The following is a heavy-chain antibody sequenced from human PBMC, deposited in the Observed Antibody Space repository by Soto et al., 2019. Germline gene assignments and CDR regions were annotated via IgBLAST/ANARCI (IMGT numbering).Heavy chain of an antibody. CDR3: ANRGGGVGTNQIFDY. D-gene: IGHD2-21*02. CDR2: FGDIDGNT. J-gene: IGHJ4*02. CDR1: GLAFSSNS. V-gene: IGHV3-23*01. Sequence: EVQLLESGGGLVQPGGSLRLSCAASGLAFSSNSMTWVRQAPGKVLEWVSTFGDIDGNTFYADSLKGRFTISRDNSKNTLYLKMNSLRADDPDVYYCANRGGGVGTNQIFDYWGQGTLVTVSS.